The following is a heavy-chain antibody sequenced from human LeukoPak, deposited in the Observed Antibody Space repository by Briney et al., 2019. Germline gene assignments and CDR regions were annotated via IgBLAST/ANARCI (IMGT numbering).Heavy chain of an antibody. CDR3: ARDRGGTYMYFQD. J-gene: IGHJ1*01. CDR2: INWNGGRA. D-gene: IGHD1-26*01. Sequence: GGSLRLSCAASGFIFSSYGMHWVRQAPGKGLEWVSGINWNGGRAGHADSVKGRFTISRDNAKNSLFLQMNSLRAEDTALYYCARDRGGTYMYFQDWGQGTLVTVSS. CDR1: GFIFSSYG. V-gene: IGHV3-20*04.